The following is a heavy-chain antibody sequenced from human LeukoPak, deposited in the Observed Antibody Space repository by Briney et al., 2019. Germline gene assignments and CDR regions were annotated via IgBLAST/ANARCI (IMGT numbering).Heavy chain of an antibody. J-gene: IGHJ4*02. CDR3: ARHSGSSGAFDY. CDR1: GGSISSYY. CDR2: IYYSGST. V-gene: IGHV4-59*08. D-gene: IGHD6-6*01. Sequence: KPSETLSLTCSVSGGSISSYYRSWIRQPPGKGLEWIGYIYYSGSTNHNPSRKSPVPLSLDPSKNQVSLKLSPLTAADPAVYYCARHSGSSGAFDYWGQGTLVTVSS.